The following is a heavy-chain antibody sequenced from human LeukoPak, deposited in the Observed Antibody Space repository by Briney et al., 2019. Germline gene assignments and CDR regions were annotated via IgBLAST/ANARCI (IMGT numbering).Heavy chain of an antibody. V-gene: IGHV4-4*07. Sequence: SETLSLTCTVSGVSISSYYWSWVRQPAGKGLEWIGRIHTIGITNYNPSLKSRVTMSVDTSKNQFSLKLSSVTAPDTAVYYCARGGYIYYGSGSHQFAPWGQGTLVTVSS. J-gene: IGHJ5*02. CDR2: IHTIGIT. D-gene: IGHD3-10*01. CDR1: GVSISSYY. CDR3: ARGGYIYYGSGSHQFAP.